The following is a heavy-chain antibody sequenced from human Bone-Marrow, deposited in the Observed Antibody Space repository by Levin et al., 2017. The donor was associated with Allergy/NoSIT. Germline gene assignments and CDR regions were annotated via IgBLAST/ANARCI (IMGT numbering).Heavy chain of an antibody. Sequence: GGSLRLSCTASQFAFSSFGLSWVRQAPGKGLEWLSFISYDGSLKYYADSVKGRFTISRDNSKDTLYLQMNSLRDEDAAVYYCAGEYDLLTGLDYWGQGTLVTVSS. CDR3: AGEYDLLTGLDY. J-gene: IGHJ4*02. V-gene: IGHV3-30-3*01. D-gene: IGHD3-9*01. CDR1: QFAFSSFG. CDR2: ISYDGSLK.